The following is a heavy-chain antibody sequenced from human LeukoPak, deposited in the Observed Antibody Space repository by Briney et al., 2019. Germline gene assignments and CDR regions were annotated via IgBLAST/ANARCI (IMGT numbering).Heavy chain of an antibody. V-gene: IGHV3-21*01. D-gene: IGHD1-26*01. CDR1: GFTFSTYN. J-gene: IGHJ3*02. Sequence: GGSLSLSCAASGFTFSTYNMNWVRQAPGKGLEWVSSISSSSNYIYYADSVKGRFTISRDNAKNSLYLQMNSLRAEDTDVYYCARDVGASAPDAFDIWGQGTMVTVPS. CDR3: ARDVGASAPDAFDI. CDR2: ISSSSNYI.